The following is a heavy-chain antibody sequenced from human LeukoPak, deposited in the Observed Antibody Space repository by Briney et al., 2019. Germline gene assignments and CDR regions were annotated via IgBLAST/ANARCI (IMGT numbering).Heavy chain of an antibody. Sequence: PSETLSLTCTVSGASVISESFYWSWVRQPPGKGLEWIGYIYHSGNTNYSPSLKSRVTISIDTSKNQFSLKVTSVTAADTAVYYCARTITGWRHFVQWGQGTLVTVSS. J-gene: IGHJ4*02. CDR3: ARTITGWRHFVQ. CDR2: IYHSGNT. CDR1: GASVISESFY. V-gene: IGHV4-61*01. D-gene: IGHD6-19*01.